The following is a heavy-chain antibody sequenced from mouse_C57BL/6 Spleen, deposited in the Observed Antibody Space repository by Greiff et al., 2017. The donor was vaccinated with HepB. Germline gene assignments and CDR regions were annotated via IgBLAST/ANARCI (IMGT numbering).Heavy chain of an antibody. V-gene: IGHV5-17*01. CDR3: ARRSGSSYGDY. Sequence: DVKLVESGGGLVKPGGSLKLSCAASGFTFSDYGMHWVRQAPEKGLEWVAYISSGSSTIYYADTVKGRFTISRDNDKNTLFLQMTSLRSEDTAMYYCARRSGSSYGDYWGQGTTLTVSS. J-gene: IGHJ2*01. D-gene: IGHD1-1*01. CDR1: GFTFSDYG. CDR2: ISSGSSTI.